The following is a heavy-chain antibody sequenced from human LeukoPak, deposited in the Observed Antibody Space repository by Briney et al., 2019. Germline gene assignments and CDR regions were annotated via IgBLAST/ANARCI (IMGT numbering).Heavy chain of an antibody. CDR2: ISSASAGI. D-gene: IGHD3-22*01. CDR1: GFTFSDYS. CDR3: ARSGTTYYYDSSTRI. V-gene: IGHV3-48*04. J-gene: IGHJ3*02. Sequence: PGGSLRLSCAASGFTFSDYSMNWVRQAPGKGLEWVSYISSASAGIYYADSVEGRFTVSRDNAKNSLYLQMNSLRAEDTAVYYCARSGTTYYYDSSTRIWGQGTMVTVSS.